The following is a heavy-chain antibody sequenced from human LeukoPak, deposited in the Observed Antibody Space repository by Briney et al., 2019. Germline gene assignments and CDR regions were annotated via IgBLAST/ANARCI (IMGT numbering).Heavy chain of an antibody. CDR1: GFTFSSYS. Sequence: GGSLRLSCAASGFTFSSYSMNWVRQAPGKGLEWVSYISSSSSTIYYADSVKGRFIISRDNAKNSLYLQMNSLRAEDTAVYYCARLGGSDAFDIWGQGTMVTVSS. CDR2: ISSSSSTI. CDR3: ARLGGSDAFDI. J-gene: IGHJ3*02. V-gene: IGHV3-48*01. D-gene: IGHD3-16*01.